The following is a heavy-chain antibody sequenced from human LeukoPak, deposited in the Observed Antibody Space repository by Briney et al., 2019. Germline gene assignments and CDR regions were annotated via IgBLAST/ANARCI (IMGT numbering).Heavy chain of an antibody. CDR1: GFTFSSYW. V-gene: IGHV3-74*01. CDR3: ARGGLYYYDSSGYPDY. J-gene: IGHJ4*02. D-gene: IGHD3-22*01. CDR2: INSDGSST. Sequence: ERSLRLSCAASGFTFSSYWMHWVRQAPGKGLVWVSRINSDGSSTSYADSVKGRFTISRDNAKNTLYLQMNSLRAEDTAVYYCARGGLYYYDSSGYPDYWGQGTLVTVSS.